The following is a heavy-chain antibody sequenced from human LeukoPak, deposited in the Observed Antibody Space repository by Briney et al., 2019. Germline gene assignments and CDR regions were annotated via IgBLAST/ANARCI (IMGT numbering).Heavy chain of an antibody. J-gene: IGHJ5*02. CDR3: ARKSNYYDSSGYYYVNWFDP. D-gene: IGHD3-22*01. CDR1: GGSFSGYY. Sequence: SETLSLTSAVYGGSFSGYYWSWIRQPPGKGLEWIGEINHSGSTNYNPSLKSRVTISVDTSKNQFSLKLSSVTAADTAVYYCARKSNYYDSSGYYYVNWFDPWGQGTLVTVSS. CDR2: INHSGST. V-gene: IGHV4-34*01.